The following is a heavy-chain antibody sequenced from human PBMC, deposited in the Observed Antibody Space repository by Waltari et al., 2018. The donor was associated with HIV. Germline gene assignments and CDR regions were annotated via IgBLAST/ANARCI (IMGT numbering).Heavy chain of an antibody. J-gene: IGHJ2*01. CDR3: AKGQTLYWYFDL. CDR2: SSWKSGSI. Sequence: EVQLVEPGGGLVQPGWSIRPYCAASGFTFGDHAMHWVRHAPGKSLEWVSGSSWKSGSIGYADSVKGRFTISRDNAKNSLYLQMNSLRAEDTALYYCAKGQTLYWYFDLWGRGTLVTVSS. V-gene: IGHV3-9*01. CDR1: GFTFGDHA.